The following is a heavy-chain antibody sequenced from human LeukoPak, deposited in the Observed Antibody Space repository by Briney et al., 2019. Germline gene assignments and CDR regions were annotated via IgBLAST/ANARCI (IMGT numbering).Heavy chain of an antibody. Sequence: GALRLSCTASGFTFGDYAMSWFRQAPGKGLEWVGFIRSKAYGGTTEYAASVKGRFTISRDDSKSIAYLQMNSLKTEDTAVYYCTRVSTGPDPGLLPLGWGQGTLVTVSS. J-gene: IGHJ4*02. CDR1: GFTFGDYA. CDR3: TRVSTGPDPGLLPLG. D-gene: IGHD2-15*01. V-gene: IGHV3-49*03. CDR2: IRSKAYGGTT.